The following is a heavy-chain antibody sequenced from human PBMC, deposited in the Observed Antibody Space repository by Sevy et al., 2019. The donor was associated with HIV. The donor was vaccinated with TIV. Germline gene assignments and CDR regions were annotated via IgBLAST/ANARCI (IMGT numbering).Heavy chain of an antibody. J-gene: IGHJ6*02. CDR3: ANAYSGSYSHSYVYALDV. CDR1: GFSFSYYG. D-gene: IGHD1-26*01. Sequence: GGSLRLSCIGSGFSFSYYGLHWVRQSPGKGLDWVALISHDGINEYYADSVKGRFTISRDNSKNTVYLEMNSLRNEDTAIYFCANAYSGSYSHSYVYALDVWGQGTTVTVSS. V-gene: IGHV3-30*18. CDR2: ISHDGINE.